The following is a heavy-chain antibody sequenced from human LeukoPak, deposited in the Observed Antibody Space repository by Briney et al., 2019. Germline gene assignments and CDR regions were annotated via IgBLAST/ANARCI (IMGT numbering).Heavy chain of an antibody. CDR3: ARAKWLLEYYFDY. CDR2: IYYSGST. J-gene: IGHJ4*02. D-gene: IGHD5-24*01. CDR1: GGSISSYY. Sequence: PSETLSLTCTVSGGSISSYYWSWIRQPPGKGLEWIGYIYYSGSTNYNPSLKSRVTISVDTSKNQFSLKLSSVTAADTAVYYCARAKWLLEYYFDYWGQGTLVTVPS. V-gene: IGHV4-59*01.